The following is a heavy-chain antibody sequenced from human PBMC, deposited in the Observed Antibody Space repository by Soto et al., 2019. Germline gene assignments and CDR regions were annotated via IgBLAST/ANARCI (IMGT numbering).Heavy chain of an antibody. CDR2: INSDGRTI. CDR3: ARDADGGTTTFDY. CDR1: GFTFSSYE. D-gene: IGHD1-26*01. J-gene: IGHJ4*02. Sequence: GGSLRLSCAASGFTFSSYEMNWGRQAPGKGPEWVSYINSDGRTIYYADSVKGRFTISRDNAKKSLYLQMNSLRAEDTAVYYCARDADGGTTTFDYWGQGALVTVSS. V-gene: IGHV3-48*03.